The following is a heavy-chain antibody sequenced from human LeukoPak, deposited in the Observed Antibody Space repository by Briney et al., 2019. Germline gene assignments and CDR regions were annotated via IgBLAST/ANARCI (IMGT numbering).Heavy chain of an antibody. CDR2: ISRDGSTP. D-gene: IGHD3-16*01. CDR1: GFIFDDSF. CDR3: ARDIRGNYFDS. Sequence: PGGSLRLSCVASGFIFDDSFMHWLRQAPGKGLEWISLISRDGSTPYYADSVKGRFTISRDNSKNSLFLQMNSLTPEDTAVYYCARDIRGNYFDSWGQGTLVTVSS. V-gene: IGHV3-43*01. J-gene: IGHJ4*02.